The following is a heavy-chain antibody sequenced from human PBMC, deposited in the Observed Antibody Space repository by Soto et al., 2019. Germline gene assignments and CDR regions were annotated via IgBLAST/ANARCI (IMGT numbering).Heavy chain of an antibody. CDR3: AKNSWATTSPDFDY. CDR1: GFTFSSYA. CDR2: ISGSGGST. J-gene: IGHJ4*02. V-gene: IGHV3-23*01. Sequence: LRLSCAASGFTFSSYAMSWVRQAPGKGLEWVSAISGSGGSTYYADSVKGRFTISRDNSKNTLYLQMNSLRAEDTAVYYCAKNSWATTSPDFDYWGQGTLVTVSS. D-gene: IGHD4-17*01.